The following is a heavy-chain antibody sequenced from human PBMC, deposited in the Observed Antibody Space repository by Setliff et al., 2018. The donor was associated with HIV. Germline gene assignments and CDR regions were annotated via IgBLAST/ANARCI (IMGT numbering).Heavy chain of an antibody. CDR2: IYYSGST. V-gene: IGHV4-31*03. Sequence: SETLSLTCTVSGASINSGGYYWSWIRQLPGKGLEWLGYIYYSGSTYYNSSLKSRLTISVDTSKNQFSLKLTSVTAADTAVYYCARGLQAWGSAGPNWFDPWGQGTLVTVPS. CDR3: ARGLQAWGSAGPNWFDP. J-gene: IGHJ5*02. CDR1: GASINSGGYY. D-gene: IGHD7-27*01.